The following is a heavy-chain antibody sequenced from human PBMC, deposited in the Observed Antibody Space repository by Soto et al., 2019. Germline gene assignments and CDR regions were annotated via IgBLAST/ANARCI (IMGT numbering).Heavy chain of an antibody. J-gene: IGHJ4*02. Sequence: QVQLQQWGAGLLKPSETLSLTCAVYGGSFSGYSWTWIRQPPGTGLEWIGEINHSGSTNYNPSLKSRVTISVDTSKNQFSLKLTSVTAADTAVYYCARDKFTGLFDYWGQGTLVTVSS. CDR2: INHSGST. CDR3: ARDKFTGLFDY. CDR1: GGSFSGYS. D-gene: IGHD2-8*02. V-gene: IGHV4-34*01.